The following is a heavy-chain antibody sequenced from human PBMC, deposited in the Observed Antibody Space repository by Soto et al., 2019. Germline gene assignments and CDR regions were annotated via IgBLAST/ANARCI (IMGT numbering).Heavy chain of an antibody. CDR3: AGDPNGAKVTTTGGCFDP. J-gene: IGHJ5*02. Sequence: EVHLLESGGGLVQPGGSLRLSCEGSGFNFSVSAMNWVRQAPGKGLEWVSSISARGLSRYSADSVRGRFTISRDNSKNTLYLQMNNLRVDDTAVYYCAGDPNGAKVTTTGGCFDPWGQGTLVTVSS. V-gene: IGHV3-23*01. D-gene: IGHD4-17*01. CDR2: ISARGLSR. CDR1: GFNFSVSA.